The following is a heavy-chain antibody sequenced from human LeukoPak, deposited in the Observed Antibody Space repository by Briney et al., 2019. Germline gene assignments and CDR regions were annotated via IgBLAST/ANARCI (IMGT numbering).Heavy chain of an antibody. Sequence: ASVRVSCKASGYTFTSYGISWVRQAPGQGLEWMGWISAYNGSTNYAQKLQGRVTMTTDTSTSTAYMEPRSLRSDDTAVYYCARDVRFLEWLLSTPRYYYYGMDVWGQGTTVTVSS. CDR2: ISAYNGST. CDR1: GYTFTSYG. CDR3: ARDVRFLEWLLSTPRYYYYGMDV. J-gene: IGHJ6*01. V-gene: IGHV1-18*01. D-gene: IGHD3-3*01.